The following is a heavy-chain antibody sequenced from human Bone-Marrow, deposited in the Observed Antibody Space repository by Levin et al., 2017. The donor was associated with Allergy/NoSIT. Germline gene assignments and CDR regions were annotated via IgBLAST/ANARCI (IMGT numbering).Heavy chain of an antibody. CDR1: GFTFTNYW. CDR3: ARGGGDHAFDI. D-gene: IGHD2-21*01. J-gene: IGHJ3*02. V-gene: IGHV3-74*01. Sequence: GESLKISCAASGFTFTNYWMHWVRQAPGKGLVWVSRVNVDGSSTIYAGSVRGRFTISRDNAKNTLFLQMNSLRAEDTAVYFCARGGGDHAFDIWGQGTMVTVSS. CDR2: VNVDGSST.